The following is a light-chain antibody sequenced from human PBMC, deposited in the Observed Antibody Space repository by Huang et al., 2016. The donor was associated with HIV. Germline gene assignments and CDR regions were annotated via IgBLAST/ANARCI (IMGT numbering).Light chain of an antibody. CDR2: AAS. J-gene: IGKJ2*01. Sequence: VMMSQSPATLAASPGERVTLSCGASQSVNTNLAWYQQKPGQPPRLLIYAASTRATCVPARFAGSVSGTEFTLTIDSLQSDDFAVYYCQQYNKWPPEYTFGQGTRLEIK. CDR3: QQYNKWPPEYT. V-gene: IGKV3-15*01. CDR1: QSVNTN.